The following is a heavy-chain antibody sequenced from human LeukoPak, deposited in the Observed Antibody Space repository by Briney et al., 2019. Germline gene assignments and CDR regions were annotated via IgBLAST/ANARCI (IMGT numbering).Heavy chain of an antibody. Sequence: GGSLRLSCAASGFTFSGFAMSWVRRTPGKGLEWVSGISGSGDNTLYADSVNGRFTISRDNSKNTRYLEMNSLRAEDTAIYYCAKMKGHPLPKYYMDVWGQGTTVTVSS. J-gene: IGHJ6*01. CDR1: GFTFSGFA. CDR2: ISGSGDNT. V-gene: IGHV3-23*01. D-gene: IGHD1-26*01. CDR3: AKMKGHPLPKYYMDV.